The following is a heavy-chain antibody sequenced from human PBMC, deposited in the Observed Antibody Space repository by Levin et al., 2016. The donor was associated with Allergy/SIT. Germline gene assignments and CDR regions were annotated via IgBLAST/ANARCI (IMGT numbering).Heavy chain of an antibody. V-gene: IGHV2-5*02. D-gene: IGHD6-13*01. CDR2: IYWDDDK. CDR1: GFSLSTSGVA. J-gene: IGHJ4*02. CDR3: ARTVPAGGTVAADS. Sequence: SGPTLVKPTQTLTLTCTFSGFSLSTSGVAVGWIRQPPGKALEWLGIIYWDDDKYYSPSLKTRLTITKDTSKNQVVLTLTNVDPVDTATYYCARTVPAGGTVAADSWGQGTLVTVSS.